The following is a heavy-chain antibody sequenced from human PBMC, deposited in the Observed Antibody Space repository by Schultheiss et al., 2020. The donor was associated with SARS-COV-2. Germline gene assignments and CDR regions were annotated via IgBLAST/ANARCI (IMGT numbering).Heavy chain of an antibody. CDR3: ASLPWFGELLFDY. V-gene: IGHV3-23*01. D-gene: IGHD3-10*01. CDR2: ISGSGGST. Sequence: GGSLRLSCAASGFTVSSNYMSWVRQAPGKGLEWVSAISGSGGSTYYADSVKGRFTISRDNSKNTLYLQMNSLRAEDTAVYYCASLPWFGELLFDYWGQGTLVTVSS. CDR1: GFTVSSNY. J-gene: IGHJ4*02.